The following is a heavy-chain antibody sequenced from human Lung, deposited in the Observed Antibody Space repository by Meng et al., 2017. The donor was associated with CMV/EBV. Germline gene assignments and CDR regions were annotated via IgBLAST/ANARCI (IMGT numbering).Heavy chain of an antibody. CDR2: IIPICGPA. CDR3: ARIGLCSGTTCYTGDYSSRHFDY. D-gene: IGHD2-2*02. V-gene: IGHV1-69*01. J-gene: IGHJ4*02. Sequence: ISWVRQAPGQGLGWMGGIIPICGPANYAQNYQGRVTITADESRSTAYMELSSLRSEDTAVYYCARIGLCSGTTCYTGDYSSRHFDYWGQGTLVTVSS.